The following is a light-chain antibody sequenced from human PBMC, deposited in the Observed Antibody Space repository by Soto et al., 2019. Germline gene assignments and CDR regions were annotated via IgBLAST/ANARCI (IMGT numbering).Light chain of an antibody. Sequence: KGVKKSAAALSVKQRERATLSCRASQSVSSFLAWYQQKPGQAPRLLIYDASNLASGIPARFSGSGSGTEFTLTISSLQSEDFAGYSCQDYNVKPRTCGDGTKGDI. J-gene: IGKJ3*01. CDR1: QSVSSF. V-gene: IGKV3D-15*01. CDR3: QDYNVKPRT. CDR2: DAS.